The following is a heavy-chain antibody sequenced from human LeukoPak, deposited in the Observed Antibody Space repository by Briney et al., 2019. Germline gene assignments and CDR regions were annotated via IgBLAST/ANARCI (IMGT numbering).Heavy chain of an antibody. Sequence: PGGSLRLSCTASGFTFSSYAMSWVRQAPGKGLKWVSSISDSGDTPYYADSVKGRFTISRDSSKNTLYLQMNSLRAEDTAVYYCARGYSSGWYYFDYWGQGTLVTVSS. CDR1: GFTFSSYA. CDR2: ISDSGDTP. J-gene: IGHJ4*02. CDR3: ARGYSSGWYYFDY. V-gene: IGHV3-23*01. D-gene: IGHD6-19*01.